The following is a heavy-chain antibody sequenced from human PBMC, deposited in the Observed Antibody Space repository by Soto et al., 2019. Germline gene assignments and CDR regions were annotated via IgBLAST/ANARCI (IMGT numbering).Heavy chain of an antibody. CDR3: ARDPLWFGELGWFDP. V-gene: IGHV1-18*01. CDR2: ISAYNGNT. Sequence: ASVKVSCKASGYTFTSYGISWVRQAPGQGLEWMGWISAYNGNTNYAQKLQGRVTMTTDTSTSTAYMELRSLRSDDTAVYYCARDPLWFGELGWFDPWGQGTPVTVSS. D-gene: IGHD3-10*01. CDR1: GYTFTSYG. J-gene: IGHJ5*02.